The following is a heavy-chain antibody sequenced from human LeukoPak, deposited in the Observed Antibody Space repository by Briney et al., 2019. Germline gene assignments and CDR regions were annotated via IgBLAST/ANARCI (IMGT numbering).Heavy chain of an antibody. D-gene: IGHD1-1*01. J-gene: IGHJ6*02. CDR1: GFTVSSNY. V-gene: IGHV3-53*05. Sequence: PGGSLILSCAGSGFTVSSNYMTWVRQAPGKGLKWVSVIYSDGRTYYGDSVKGRFTISRDNSKNMVYLQMNSLRSEDTAVYYCARDPKDWNPDYYYYYYGMDVWGQGTTVTVSS. CDR3: ARDPKDWNPDYYYYYYGMDV. CDR2: IYSDGRT.